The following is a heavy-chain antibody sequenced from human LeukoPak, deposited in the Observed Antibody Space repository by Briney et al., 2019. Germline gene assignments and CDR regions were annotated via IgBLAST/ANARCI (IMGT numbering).Heavy chain of an antibody. Sequence: AETLSLTCTVSGGSISSSSYYWGWIRQPPGKGLEWIGSIYYSGSTYYNPSLKSRVTISVDTSKSQFSLKLSSVTAADTAVYYCARLEPAAGPYFQHWGQGTLVTVSS. CDR1: GGSISSSSYY. J-gene: IGHJ1*01. CDR2: IYYSGST. D-gene: IGHD2-2*01. CDR3: ARLEPAAGPYFQH. V-gene: IGHV4-39*01.